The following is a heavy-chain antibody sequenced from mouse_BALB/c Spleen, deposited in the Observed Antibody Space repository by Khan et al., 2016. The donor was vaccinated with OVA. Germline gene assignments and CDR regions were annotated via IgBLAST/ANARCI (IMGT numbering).Heavy chain of an antibody. CDR3: ARRGLRWDFDY. CDR2: INPTTGYT. Sequence: QVRLQQSGAELAKPGASVKMSCKASGYTFINYWMNWVKQRPGQGLEWLGYINPTTGYTEYNLKFKDKATLTADKSSSTAHMQLSSLTSEDSAVXYSARRGLRWDFDYWGQGTTRTVSS. D-gene: IGHD1-1*01. V-gene: IGHV1-7*01. J-gene: IGHJ2*01. CDR1: GYTFINYW.